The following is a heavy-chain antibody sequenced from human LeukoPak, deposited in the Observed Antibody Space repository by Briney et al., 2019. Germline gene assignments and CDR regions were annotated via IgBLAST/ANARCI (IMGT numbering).Heavy chain of an antibody. CDR3: ARDVLHYYGSGRPNEGLNYFDY. J-gene: IGHJ4*02. CDR1: GYTFTGYY. Sequence: ASVKVSCKASGYTFTGYYMHWVRQAPGQGLEWMGWINPNSGGTNYAQKFQGRVTMTRDTSISTAYMELSRLRSDDTAVYYCARDVLHYYGSGRPNEGLNYFDYWGQGTLVTVSS. D-gene: IGHD3-10*01. CDR2: INPNSGGT. V-gene: IGHV1-2*02.